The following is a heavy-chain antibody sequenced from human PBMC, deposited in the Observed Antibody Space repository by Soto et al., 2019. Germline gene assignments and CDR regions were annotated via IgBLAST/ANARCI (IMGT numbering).Heavy chain of an antibody. V-gene: IGHV3-33*01. CDR1: GFTFSSYG. CDR2: IWYDGSNK. Sequence: GGSLRLSCAASGFTFSSYGMHWVRQAPGKGLEWVAVIWYDGSNKYYADSVKGRFTISRDNSKNTLYLQMNSLRAEDTAVYYCARDVLLWFGELSYGMDVWGQGTTVTVSS. CDR3: ARDVLLWFGELSYGMDV. D-gene: IGHD3-10*01. J-gene: IGHJ6*02.